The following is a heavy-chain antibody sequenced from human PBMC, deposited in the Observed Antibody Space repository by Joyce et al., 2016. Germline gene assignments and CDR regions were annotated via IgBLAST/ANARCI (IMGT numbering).Heavy chain of an antibody. J-gene: IGHJ4*02. CDR3: ARVDYGDYVGY. CDR1: GFTVFNNY. V-gene: IGHV3-66*01. Sequence: EVQLVESGGGLVRPGGSLRLSCAASGFTVFNNYMSWVRQLPGKGLEWFSIIYTGGSTYYADSVKGRFTISRDNTRNTLHLQMNTLRAEDTAVYYCARVDYGDYVGYWGQGTLVTVSS. D-gene: IGHD4-17*01. CDR2: IYTGGST.